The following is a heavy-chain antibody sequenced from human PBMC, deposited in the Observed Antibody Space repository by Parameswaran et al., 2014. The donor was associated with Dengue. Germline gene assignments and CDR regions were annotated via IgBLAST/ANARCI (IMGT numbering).Heavy chain of an antibody. CDR2: ISSSSSYI. V-gene: IGHV3-21*01. J-gene: IGHJ4*02. D-gene: IGHD3-9*01. Sequence: LKISCAASGFTFSSYSMNWVRQAPGKGLEWVSSISSSSSYIYYADSVKGRFTISRDNAKNSLYLQMNSLRAEDTAVYYCARDSYDILTGYSDYWGQGTLVTVSS. CDR3: ARDSYDILTGYSDY. CDR1: GFTFSSYS.